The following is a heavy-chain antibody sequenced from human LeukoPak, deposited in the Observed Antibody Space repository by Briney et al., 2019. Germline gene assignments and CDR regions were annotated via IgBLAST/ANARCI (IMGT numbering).Heavy chain of an antibody. CDR3: ARQEGVLYSSGRVRDSWFDP. Sequence: SETLSLTCAVYVDSFSGYYWSWLRQPPGKGLEWIGEINHSGNTNYNPSLKSRVTISVDTSKNQFSLKLSYMAAADTAVFYCARQEGVLYSSGRVRDSWFDPWGQGTLVTVSP. J-gene: IGHJ5*02. CDR2: INHSGNT. V-gene: IGHV4-34*01. D-gene: IGHD6-19*01. CDR1: VDSFSGYY.